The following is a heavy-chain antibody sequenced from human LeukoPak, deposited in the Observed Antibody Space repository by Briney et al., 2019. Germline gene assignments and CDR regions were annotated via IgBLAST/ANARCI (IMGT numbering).Heavy chain of an antibody. CDR3: TRHKYYNFCGSFYWFDP. Sequence: TSETLSLTCFVSGASIINNNYYWAWLRQPPGKGLEWIGSVYHGGSTSYNPSLKSRVTISVDTSKSHFTLKMNSVTASDTALYSCTRHKYYNFCGSFYWFDPWGQGTLVTVSS. V-gene: IGHV4-39*01. D-gene: IGHD3-3*01. CDR1: GASIINNNYY. CDR2: VYHGGST. J-gene: IGHJ5*02.